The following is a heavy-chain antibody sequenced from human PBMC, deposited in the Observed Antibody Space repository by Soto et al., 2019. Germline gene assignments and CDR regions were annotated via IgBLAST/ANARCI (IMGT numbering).Heavy chain of an antibody. CDR2: IKQDGSEK. V-gene: IGHV3-7*03. Sequence: EVQLVESGGGLVQPGGSLRLSCAASGFTFSSDWMSWVRQAPGKGLEWVANIKQDGSEKYYVDSVKGRFTISRDNAKHSLYLQMNSLRAEDTAVYYCARDTRGSTGTWRYWGQGTLVTVSS. J-gene: IGHJ4*02. CDR3: ARDTRGSTGTWRY. D-gene: IGHD1-1*01. CDR1: GFTFSSDW.